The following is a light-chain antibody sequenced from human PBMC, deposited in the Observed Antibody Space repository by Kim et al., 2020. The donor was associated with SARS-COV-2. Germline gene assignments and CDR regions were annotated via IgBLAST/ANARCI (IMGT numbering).Light chain of an antibody. V-gene: IGLV2-8*01. CDR1: SSDVGAYTY. Sequence: GQSVTISCTETSSDVGAYTYVSWYQQHPGKAPKLMIYEVSKRPSGVPGRFSGSKSGNTASLTVSGLQADDEADYYCASYAGSNNLVFGGGTQLTVL. CDR3: ASYAGSNNLV. CDR2: EVS. J-gene: IGLJ3*02.